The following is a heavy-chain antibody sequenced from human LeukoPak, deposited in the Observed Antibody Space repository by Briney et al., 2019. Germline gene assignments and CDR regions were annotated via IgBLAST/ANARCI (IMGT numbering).Heavy chain of an antibody. Sequence: GGSLRLSCAASGFTFTTYWMTWVRQAPGKGLEWVANIKQGGSEKYYVDSVKGRFTISRDNAESSLYLQMSSLRAEDTAVYYCARGRGVDYWGQGTLVTVSS. J-gene: IGHJ4*02. D-gene: IGHD3-10*01. CDR3: ARGRGVDY. CDR2: IKQGGSEK. V-gene: IGHV3-7*01. CDR1: GFTFTTYW.